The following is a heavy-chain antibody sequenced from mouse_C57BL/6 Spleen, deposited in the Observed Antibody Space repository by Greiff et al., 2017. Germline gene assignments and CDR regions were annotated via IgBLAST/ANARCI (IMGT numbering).Heavy chain of an antibody. CDR3: ARRAYYSNYVYYAMDY. Sequence: QVQLQQSGAELVKPGASVKISCKASGYAFSSYWMNWVKQRPGKGLEWIGQIYPGDGDTNYNGKFKGKATLTADKSSSTAYMQLSSLTSEDSAVYFCARRAYYSNYVYYAMDYWGQGTSVTVSS. CDR2: IYPGDGDT. V-gene: IGHV1-80*01. J-gene: IGHJ4*01. CDR1: GYAFSSYW. D-gene: IGHD2-5*01.